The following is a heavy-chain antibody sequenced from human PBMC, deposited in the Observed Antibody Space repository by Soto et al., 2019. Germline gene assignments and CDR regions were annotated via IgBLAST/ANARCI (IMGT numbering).Heavy chain of an antibody. CDR2: ISSSSSTI. CDR3: ARDREGYSYYYYYYMDV. Sequence: GGSLRLSCAASGFTFSSYSMNWVRQAPGKGLEWVSYISSSSSTIYYADSVKGRFTISRDNAKNSLYLQMNSLRAEDTAVYYCARDREGYSYYYYYYMDVWGKGTTVTVSS. J-gene: IGHJ6*03. V-gene: IGHV3-48*01. D-gene: IGHD1-1*01. CDR1: GFTFSSYS.